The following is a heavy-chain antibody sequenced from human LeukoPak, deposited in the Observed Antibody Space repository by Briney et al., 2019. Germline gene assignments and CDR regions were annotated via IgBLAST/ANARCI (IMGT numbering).Heavy chain of an antibody. D-gene: IGHD3-22*01. J-gene: IGHJ3*02. CDR1: GFTFSSYA. Sequence: PGGSLRLSCAASGFTFSSYAMSWVRQAPGKGLEWVSLISGSGGSAYYADSVKGRFTISRDNSKNTLYLQMNSLRAEDTAVYYCAKDRALAYYYDSSVSPTLGDAFDIWGQGTMVTVSS. V-gene: IGHV3-23*01. CDR3: AKDRALAYYYDSSVSPTLGDAFDI. CDR2: ISGSGGSA.